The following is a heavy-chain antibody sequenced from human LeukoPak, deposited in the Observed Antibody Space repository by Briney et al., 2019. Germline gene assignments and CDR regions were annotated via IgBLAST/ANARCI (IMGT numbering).Heavy chain of an antibody. CDR2: ISAYNGNT. J-gene: IGHJ4*02. CDR1: GYTFTSYG. CDR3: ARDPTGGVGGTTRDY. D-gene: IGHD3-16*01. Sequence: ASVKVSCKASGYTFTSYGISWVRQAPGQGLEWMGWISAYNGNTNYAQKLQGRVTMTTDTSTSTAYMELRSLRSDDTAVYYCARDPTGGVGGTTRDYWGQGTLVTVSS. V-gene: IGHV1-18*01.